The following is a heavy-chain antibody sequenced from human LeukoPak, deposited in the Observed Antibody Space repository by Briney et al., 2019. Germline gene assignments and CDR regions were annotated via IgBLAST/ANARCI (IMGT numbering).Heavy chain of an antibody. J-gene: IGHJ4*02. CDR3: ARGRRSGWYVYFDY. CDR2: IYSGGST. D-gene: IGHD6-19*01. Sequence: GGSLRLSCAASGFTDSSNYMSWVRQAPGKGLEWVSVIYSGGSTYYADSVKGRFTISRDNSKNTLYLQMNSLRAEDTAVYYCARGRRSGWYVYFDYWGQGTLVTVSS. CDR1: GFTDSSNY. V-gene: IGHV3-66*02.